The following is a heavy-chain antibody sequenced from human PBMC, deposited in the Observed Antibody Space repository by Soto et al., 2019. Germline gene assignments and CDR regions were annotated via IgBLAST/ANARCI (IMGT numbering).Heavy chain of an antibody. CDR1: GFSFYTHG. J-gene: IGHJ5*02. CDR2: IVNDGSEQ. D-gene: IGHD4-17*01. CDR3: ARDDNYDDNGLDL. V-gene: IGHV3-33*01. Sequence: QVQLVESGGGVVRPGRSLRLSCAATGFSFYTHGMHWVRQAPGKGLEWLAVIVNDGSEQAYSDSVKGRFTILRDNSKNTLYLQMNNLRAEDTAVFYCARDDNYDDNGLDLWGQGILVTVSS.